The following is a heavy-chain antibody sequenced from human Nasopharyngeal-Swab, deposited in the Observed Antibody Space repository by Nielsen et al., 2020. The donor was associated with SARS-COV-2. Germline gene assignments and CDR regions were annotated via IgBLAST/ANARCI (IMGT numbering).Heavy chain of an antibody. V-gene: IGHV3-9*01. J-gene: IGHJ4*02. Sequence: GGSLRLSCAASGFTFDDYAMHWVRQAPGKGLEWVSGISWNSGSIGYADSVKGRFTISRDNAKNSLYLQMNSLRAEDTALYYCASPQAEYYYDSSGSFDYWGQGTLVTVSS. CDR1: GFTFDDYA. D-gene: IGHD3-22*01. CDR3: ASPQAEYYYDSSGSFDY. CDR2: ISWNSGSI.